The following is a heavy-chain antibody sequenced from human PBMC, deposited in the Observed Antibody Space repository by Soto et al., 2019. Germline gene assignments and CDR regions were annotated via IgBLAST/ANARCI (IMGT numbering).Heavy chain of an antibody. CDR3: AGSRYSSGPIDY. CDR1: GGPISSSSYY. V-gene: IGHV4-39*01. D-gene: IGHD6-19*01. Sequence: SETLSLTCTVSGGPISSSSYYWGWIRQPPGKGLEWIGSIYYSGSTYYNPSLKSRVTISVDTSKNQFSLKLSSVTAADTAVYYCAGSRYSSGPIDYWGQGTLVTVSS. CDR2: IYYSGST. J-gene: IGHJ4*02.